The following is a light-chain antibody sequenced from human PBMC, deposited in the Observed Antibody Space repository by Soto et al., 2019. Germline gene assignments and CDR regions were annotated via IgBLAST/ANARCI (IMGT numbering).Light chain of an antibody. CDR1: SSDVGEENY. CDR3: SSFAGSPVV. Sequence: QSVLTQPPSASGSPGQSVTITCSGTSSDVGEENYVSWYQQHPGNVPKLILYEVSKRPSGVPDRFSGSRSGNTASLTVSGLQAEDEADYYCSSFAGSPVVFGGGTKLTVL. J-gene: IGLJ2*01. CDR2: EVS. V-gene: IGLV2-8*01.